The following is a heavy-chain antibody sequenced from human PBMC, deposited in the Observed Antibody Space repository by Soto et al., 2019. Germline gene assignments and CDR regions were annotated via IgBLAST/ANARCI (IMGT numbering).Heavy chain of an antibody. D-gene: IGHD1-26*01. J-gene: IGHJ6*02. Sequence: GESLKISCKGSGYSFTSYWISWVRQMPGKGLEWMGRIDPSDSYTNYSPSFQGHVAISVDKSISTAYLQWSSLKASDTAMYYCARRANATRYGMDVWGQGTSVTVSS. CDR2: IDPSDSYT. V-gene: IGHV5-10-1*01. CDR1: GYSFTSYW. CDR3: ARRANATRYGMDV.